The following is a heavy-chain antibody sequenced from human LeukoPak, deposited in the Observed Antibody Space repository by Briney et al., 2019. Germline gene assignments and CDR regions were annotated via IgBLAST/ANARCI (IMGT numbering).Heavy chain of an antibody. J-gene: IGHJ5*02. V-gene: IGHV1-2*06. CDR2: IYPSNGGT. CDR1: GYTFTGSY. Sequence: ASVTVSCKASGYTFTGSYMHWVRQAPGQGLEWMGRIYPSNGGTNYAQKFQGRVTMTRDTSISTAYMELSSLRSDDTAVYYCARSNIATRRGGNWFDPWGQGTLVTVSS. D-gene: IGHD6-6*01. CDR3: ARSNIATRRGGNWFDP.